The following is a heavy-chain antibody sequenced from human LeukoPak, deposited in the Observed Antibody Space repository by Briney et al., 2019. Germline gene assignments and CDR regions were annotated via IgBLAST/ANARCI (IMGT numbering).Heavy chain of an antibody. J-gene: IGHJ4*02. V-gene: IGHV3-43*01. CDR2: VAWDGGGT. Sequence: GGSLRLSCAASGFNFDDYTMHWVRQAPGKGLEWVSLVAWDGGGTFFADSVKGRFTVSRDSSKNSLSLYMNSLTTEDTALYYCVRGHGYNLEDYFDNWGQGTLVTVSS. CDR3: VRGHGYNLEDYFDN. CDR1: GFNFDDYT. D-gene: IGHD5-24*01.